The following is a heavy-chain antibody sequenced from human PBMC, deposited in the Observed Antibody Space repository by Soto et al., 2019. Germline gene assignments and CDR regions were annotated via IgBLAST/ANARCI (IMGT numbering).Heavy chain of an antibody. V-gene: IGHV3-74*01. J-gene: IGHJ5*02. D-gene: IGHD2-21*02. Sequence: PGGSLRLSCAASGFNFSPYWMHWVRQTPGKGLVWVSRINAEGNTIYADSVKGRFTISRDNAKNMLYLQMTSLRAEDTAVYFCARGSNTAFDPWGQGTQVTVSS. CDR2: INAEGNT. CDR1: GFNFSPYW. CDR3: ARGSNTAFDP.